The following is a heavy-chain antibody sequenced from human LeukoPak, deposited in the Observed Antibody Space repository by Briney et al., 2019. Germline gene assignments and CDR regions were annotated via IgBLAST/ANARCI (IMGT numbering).Heavy chain of an antibody. J-gene: IGHJ4*02. V-gene: IGHV3-7*01. Sequence: GGSLRLSCTASGFTFSSYWMSWVRQAPGKGLEWVANIKQDGSEKDYVESVKGRVTISRDNPKNSLYLQMNSLRDENTAVYYCARGQVYQLLLPADWGQGTLVTVSS. CDR1: GFTFSSYW. CDR3: ARGQVYQLLLPAD. CDR2: IKQDGSEK. D-gene: IGHD2-2*01.